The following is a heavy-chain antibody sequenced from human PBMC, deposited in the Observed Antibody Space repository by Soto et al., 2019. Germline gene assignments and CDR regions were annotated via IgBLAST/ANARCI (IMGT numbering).Heavy chain of an antibody. D-gene: IGHD3-16*01. CDR1: GFTFSSYA. J-gene: IGHJ6*02. CDR3: AKDASGDYVGGIYYYYGMDV. V-gene: IGHV3-23*01. CDR2: ISGSGGST. Sequence: PGGSLRLSCAASGFTFSSYAMSWVRQAPGKGLEWVSAISGSGGSTYYADSVKGRFTISRDNSKNTLYLQMNSLRAEDTAVYYCAKDASGDYVGGIYYYYGMDVWGQGTTVTVSS.